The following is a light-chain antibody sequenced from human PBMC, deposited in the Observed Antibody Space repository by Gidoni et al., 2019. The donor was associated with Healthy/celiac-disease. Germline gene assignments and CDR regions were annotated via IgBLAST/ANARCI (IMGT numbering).Light chain of an antibody. J-gene: IGKJ4*01. V-gene: IGKV1-13*02. CDR1: QGISSA. CDR3: QQFNSYPPLT. CDR2: DAS. Sequence: AIQLTQSPSSLSASVGDRVTITCRASQGISSALAWYQPKPGKAPKFLIYDASSLESGVPSRVSGSGSWTDFTLTNSRLQPEDFATYYCQQFNSYPPLTFGGGTKVEIK.